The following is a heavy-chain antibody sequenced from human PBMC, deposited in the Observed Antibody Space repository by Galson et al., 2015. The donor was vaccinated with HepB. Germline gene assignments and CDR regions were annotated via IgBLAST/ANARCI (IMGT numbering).Heavy chain of an antibody. J-gene: IGHJ4*02. D-gene: IGHD6-19*01. Sequence: SLRLSCAASGFTVSSNYMSWVRQAPGKGLEWVAVISYDGSNKYYADSVKGRFTISRDNSKNTLYLQMNSLRAEGTAVYYCARDGQWLDYWGQGTLVTVSS. CDR3: ARDGQWLDY. CDR2: ISYDGSNK. CDR1: GFTVSSNY. V-gene: IGHV3-30*05.